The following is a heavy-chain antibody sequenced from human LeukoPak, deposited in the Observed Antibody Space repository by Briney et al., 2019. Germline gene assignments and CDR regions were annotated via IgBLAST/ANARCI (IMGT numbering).Heavy chain of an antibody. J-gene: IGHJ5*02. CDR1: GGTFNSYA. V-gene: IGHV1-69*13. D-gene: IGHD3-3*01. CDR2: IIPIFGTA. Sequence: ASVKVSCKASGGTFNSYAISWVRQAPGQGLEWMGGIIPIFGTANYAQKFQGRVTITADESTSTAYMELSSLRSEDTAVYYCARVGILNDFWSGYPFDPWGQGTLVTVSS. CDR3: ARVGILNDFWSGYPFDP.